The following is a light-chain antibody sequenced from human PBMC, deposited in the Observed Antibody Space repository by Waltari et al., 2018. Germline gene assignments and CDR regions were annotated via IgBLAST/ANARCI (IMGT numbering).Light chain of an antibody. V-gene: IGLV8-61*01. CDR3: VVYMGSGHWV. CDR2: STN. CDR1: SGSVSTSYY. J-gene: IGLJ3*02. Sequence: TVVTQEPSFSVSPGGTVTLTCGLSSGSVSTSYYPSWYQQTPGQAPRTLIYSTNTRSSGVPDRFSGSILGNKAALTITGAQADDECDYYCVVYMGSGHWVFGGGTKLTVL.